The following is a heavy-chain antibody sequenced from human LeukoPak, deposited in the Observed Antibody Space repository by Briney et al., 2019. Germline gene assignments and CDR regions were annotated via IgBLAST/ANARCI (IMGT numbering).Heavy chain of an antibody. V-gene: IGHV1-46*01. J-gene: IGHJ3*02. CDR3: ARVRDGYNDAYDI. Sequence: ASVKVSCKASGYTFTNYYMHWVRQAPGQGLEWMGIVNPSGGNTNYAQNFQGRVTMTRDTSTSTVYMELSSLRSEDTAVYYCARVRDGYNDAYDIWGQGTMVTVPS. CDR1: GYTFTNYY. CDR2: VNPSGGNT. D-gene: IGHD5-24*01.